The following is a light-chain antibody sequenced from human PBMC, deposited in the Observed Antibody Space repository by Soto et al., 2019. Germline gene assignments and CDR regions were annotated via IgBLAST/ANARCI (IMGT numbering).Light chain of an antibody. V-gene: IGLV2-14*01. CDR1: SSDVGGYKY. J-gene: IGLJ1*01. CDR3: SSYRYSTTYF. Sequence: QSVLTQPASVSGSPGQSITISCTGTSSDVGGYKYVSWYQQHPGKAPKLIIYEVSNRPSGVSNRFSGSKSGNTASLTISGLQGEGEADYYCSSYRYSTTYFFGTGTKVTVL. CDR2: EVS.